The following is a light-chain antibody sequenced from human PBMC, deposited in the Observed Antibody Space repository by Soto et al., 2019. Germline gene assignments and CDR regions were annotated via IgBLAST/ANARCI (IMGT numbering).Light chain of an antibody. Sequence: DIQMTQSPSSLSASVGDRVTITCRASQSISSYLNWYQQKPGKAPKLLIYAASSLQSGVPSRFNGSGSGTDFTLTISSLQPEDFATYYCQQSYSTPPTFGQGTRLEI. CDR2: AAS. CDR3: QQSYSTPPT. V-gene: IGKV1-39*01. CDR1: QSISSY. J-gene: IGKJ5*01.